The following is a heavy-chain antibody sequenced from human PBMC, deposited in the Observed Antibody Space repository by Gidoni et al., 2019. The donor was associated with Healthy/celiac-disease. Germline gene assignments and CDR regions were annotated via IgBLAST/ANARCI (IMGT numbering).Heavy chain of an antibody. J-gene: IGHJ4*02. CDR3: ATAARSGSYYARFDY. D-gene: IGHD3-10*01. CDR2: FDPEDGET. Sequence: QVQLVQSGAEVKKPGASVKVSCKVSGYTLTELSMHWVRQAPGKGPEWMGGFDPEDGETNYAQKFQGRVTMTEDTSTDTAYMELRSLRSEDTAVYYFATAARSGSYYARFDYWGQGTLVTVSS. V-gene: IGHV1-24*01. CDR1: GYTLTELS.